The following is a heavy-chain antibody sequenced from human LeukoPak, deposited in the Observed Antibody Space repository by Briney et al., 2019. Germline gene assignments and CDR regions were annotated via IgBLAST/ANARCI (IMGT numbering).Heavy chain of an antibody. CDR3: ANAERDYYDSSGYSMVEFDY. Sequence: SVKVSCKASGGTFSSYAISWVRQAPGQGLEWMGRIIPILGIANYAQKFQGRVTITADKSTNTAYMELSSLRSEDTAVYYCANAERDYYDSSGYSMVEFDYWGQGTLVTVSS. CDR1: GGTFSSYA. D-gene: IGHD3-22*01. CDR2: IIPILGIA. V-gene: IGHV1-69*04. J-gene: IGHJ4*02.